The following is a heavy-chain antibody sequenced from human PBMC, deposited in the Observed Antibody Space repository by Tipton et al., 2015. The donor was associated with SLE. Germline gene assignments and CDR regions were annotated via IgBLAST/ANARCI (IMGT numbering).Heavy chain of an antibody. J-gene: IGHJ4*02. Sequence: TLSLTCTVSGGSISSSSYYWGWIRQPPGKGLEWIGSIYYSGSTDYNPSLKSRVSISVDMSKNQVSLKLSSVTAADTALYYCARHFSGSYSFDYWGQGKLVTVSS. CDR3: ARHFSGSYSFDY. D-gene: IGHD1-26*01. CDR2: IYYSGST. CDR1: GGSISSSSYY. V-gene: IGHV4-39*07.